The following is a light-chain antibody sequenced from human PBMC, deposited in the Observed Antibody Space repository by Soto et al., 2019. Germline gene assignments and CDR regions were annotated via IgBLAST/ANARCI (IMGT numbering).Light chain of an antibody. J-gene: IGLJ3*02. CDR3: CSYAGSHTPWV. CDR2: DVN. V-gene: IGLV2-11*01. CDR1: SSDVGGYNY. Sequence: QSALTQPRSVSGSPGQSVTISCTGTSSDVGGYNYVSWYQQHPGKAPKLMIYDVNKWPSGVPVRFSGSKSGNTASPTISGLQAEDEADYHCCSYAGSHTPWVFGGGTKLTVL.